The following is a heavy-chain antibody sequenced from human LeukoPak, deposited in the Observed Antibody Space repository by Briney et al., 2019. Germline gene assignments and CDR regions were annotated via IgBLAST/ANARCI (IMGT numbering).Heavy chain of an antibody. CDR3: ARDSSYGLEYDY. Sequence: ASETLSLTCTVSGGSISSGSYYWSWLRQPAGKGLEWIGRIYTSGSTNYNPSLKSQVTISVDTSKNRFSLKLSSVTAAATAVYYCARDSSYGLEYDYWGQGTLVTVSS. CDR2: IYTSGST. J-gene: IGHJ4*02. D-gene: IGHD5-18*01. CDR1: GGSISSGSYY. V-gene: IGHV4-61*02.